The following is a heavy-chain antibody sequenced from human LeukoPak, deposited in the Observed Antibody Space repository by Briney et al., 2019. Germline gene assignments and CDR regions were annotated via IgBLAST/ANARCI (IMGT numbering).Heavy chain of an antibody. CDR3: ARSVVTLYWYFDL. CDR1: GGSIIYYY. Sequence: PSETLSLTCTVSGGSIIYYYWSWIRQPPGKGLEWIGYISYSGSTNYNPSLKSRVTISLDTSKNQFSLKLSSVTTADTAVYYCARSVVTLYWYFDLWGRGTLVTVSS. V-gene: IGHV4-59*01. CDR2: ISYSGST. D-gene: IGHD4-23*01. J-gene: IGHJ2*01.